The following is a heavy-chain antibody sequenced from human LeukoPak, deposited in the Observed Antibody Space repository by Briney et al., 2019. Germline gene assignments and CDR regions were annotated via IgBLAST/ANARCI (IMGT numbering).Heavy chain of an antibody. CDR1: GFTFSSYW. CDR2: IKQDGSEK. V-gene: IGHV3-7*03. CDR3: ARDYCGGDCPNDY. J-gene: IGHJ4*02. D-gene: IGHD2-21*02. Sequence: PGGSLRLSCAASGFTFSSYWMSWVRQAPGKGLEWVANIKQDGSEKYYVDSVKSRFTISRDNAKNSLYLQMNSLRAEDTAVYYCARDYCGGDCPNDYWGQGTLVTVSS.